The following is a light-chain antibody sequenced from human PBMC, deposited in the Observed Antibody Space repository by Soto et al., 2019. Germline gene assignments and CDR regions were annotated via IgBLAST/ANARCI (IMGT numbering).Light chain of an antibody. V-gene: IGKV1-39*01. CDR1: QSIKTC. CDR2: GAS. Sequence: DIQMTQSPSSLSASVGDRVTITCRASQSIKTCLNWHQQKPGKAPKLLIYGASSLQIGVPSRFSGSGSGTKFTLTISSLQPEDVATYYCQHNDSPPNTFGQGTRLEIK. J-gene: IGKJ5*01. CDR3: QHNDSPPNT.